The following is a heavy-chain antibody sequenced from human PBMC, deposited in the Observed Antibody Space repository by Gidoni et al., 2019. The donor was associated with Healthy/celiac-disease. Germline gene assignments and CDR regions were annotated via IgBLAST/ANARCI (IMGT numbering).Heavy chain of an antibody. D-gene: IGHD2-15*01. V-gene: IGHV3-9*01. CDR3: AKVGVVAATFDYYGMDV. CDR1: GFTFEAYA. Sequence: EVELVGSGGGWVQPGRSRRLSCAAAGFTFEAYAMHRVLQAPGTCLEWVSGIIWSSSSIGYADSLKGRFTISRDNAKNSLYLQMNSLRAQDTALYSCAKVGVVAATFDYYGMDVWCQGTTVTVSS. CDR2: IIWSSSSI. J-gene: IGHJ6*02.